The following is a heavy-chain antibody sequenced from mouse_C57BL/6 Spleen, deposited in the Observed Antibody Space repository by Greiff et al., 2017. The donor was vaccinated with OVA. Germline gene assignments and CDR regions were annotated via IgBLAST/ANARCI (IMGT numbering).Heavy chain of an antibody. Sequence: QVQLQQPGAELVMPGASVKLSCKASGYTFTSYWMHWVKQRPGQGLEWIGEIDPSDSYTNYNQKFKGKSTLTVDKSSSTAYMQLSSLTSEDSAVYYCARSRNYPDWYFDVWGTGTTVTVSS. J-gene: IGHJ1*03. CDR2: IDPSDSYT. CDR3: ARSRNYPDWYFDV. V-gene: IGHV1-69*01. D-gene: IGHD1-1*01. CDR1: GYTFTSYW.